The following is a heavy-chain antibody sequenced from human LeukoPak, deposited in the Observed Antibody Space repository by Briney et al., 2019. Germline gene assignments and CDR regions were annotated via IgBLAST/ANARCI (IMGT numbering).Heavy chain of an antibody. J-gene: IGHJ4*02. CDR1: GYTLTELS. CDR3: ATDLGALGLRYFDWLSLDY. CDR2: FDPEDGET. D-gene: IGHD3-9*01. V-gene: IGHV1-24*01. Sequence: ASVKVSCKVSGYTLTELSMHWVRQAPGKGLEWMGGFDPEDGETIYALKFQGRVTMTEDTSTDTAYMELSSLRSEDTAVYYCATDLGALGLRYFDWLSLDYWGQGTLVTVSS.